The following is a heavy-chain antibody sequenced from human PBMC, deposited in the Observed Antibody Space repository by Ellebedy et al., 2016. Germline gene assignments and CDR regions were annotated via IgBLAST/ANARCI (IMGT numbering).Heavy chain of an antibody. CDR1: GFTFSSYS. CDR3: ARGHKTGYFDY. CDR2: ISSSSSTI. D-gene: IGHD3-10*01. V-gene: IGHV3-48*04. Sequence: GESLKISXAASGFTFSSYSMNWVRQAPGKGLEWVSYISSSSSTIYYADSVKGRFTISRDNAKNSLYLQMNSLRAEDTAVYYCARGHKTGYFDYWGQGTLVTVSS. J-gene: IGHJ4*02.